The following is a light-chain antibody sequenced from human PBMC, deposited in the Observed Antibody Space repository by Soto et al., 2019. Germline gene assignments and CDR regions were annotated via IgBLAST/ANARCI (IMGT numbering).Light chain of an antibody. V-gene: IGKV1-39*01. CDR2: AES. CDR1: QRISTY. J-gene: IGKJ4*02. Sequence: DIQRTQSPSSLSASVGDTVTITCRASQRISTYLNWYQQKPGRAPKLVISAESSLQSGVPTRFSGDGSGTDFTLTISSLQPEDVATYFCQQSSSTLGTFGEGTRVE. CDR3: QQSSSTLGT.